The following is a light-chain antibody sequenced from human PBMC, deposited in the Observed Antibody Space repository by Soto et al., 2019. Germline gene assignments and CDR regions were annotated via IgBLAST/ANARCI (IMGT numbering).Light chain of an antibody. J-gene: IGKJ1*01. Sequence: IGMTQSPATLSVSPGERATLSCRASQTIYYNVAWYQQRHGQSPRLXIYRASSRETGIPDRFNGSGAGTEFTLTISRLEPEDFAVYYCQQYGSSPWTFGQGTKVDIK. CDR1: QTIYYN. V-gene: IGKV3-20*01. CDR2: RAS. CDR3: QQYGSSPWT.